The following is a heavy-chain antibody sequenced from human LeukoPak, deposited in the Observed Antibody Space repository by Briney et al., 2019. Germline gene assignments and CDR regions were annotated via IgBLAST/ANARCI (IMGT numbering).Heavy chain of an antibody. CDR1: GFTFSNAW. CDR2: IKSKTDGGTP. D-gene: IGHD3-16*01. Sequence: GGSLRLSCAASGFTFSNAWMSWVRQAPGKGLEWVARIKSKTDGGTPDYSAPVKGRFTISRDDSKKTLYLQMNSLKTEDTAVYYCTTEWGQGAFDIWGQGTMVTVSS. V-gene: IGHV3-15*01. J-gene: IGHJ3*02. CDR3: TTEWGQGAFDI.